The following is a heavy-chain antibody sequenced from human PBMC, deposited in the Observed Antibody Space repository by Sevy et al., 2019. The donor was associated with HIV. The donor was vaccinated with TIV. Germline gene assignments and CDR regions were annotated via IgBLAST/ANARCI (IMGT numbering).Heavy chain of an antibody. CDR2: INPNSGGT. V-gene: IGHV1-2*04. CDR3: ARGNYVWGSYRYTNYFDY. CDR1: GYTFTGYY. J-gene: IGHJ4*02. D-gene: IGHD3-16*02. Sequence: ASVKVSCKASGYTFTGYYMHWVRQAPGQGLEWMGWINPNSGGTNYAQKFQGWVTMTRDTSISTAYMELGRLRSDDTAVYYCARGNYVWGSYRYTNYFDYRGQGTLVTVSS.